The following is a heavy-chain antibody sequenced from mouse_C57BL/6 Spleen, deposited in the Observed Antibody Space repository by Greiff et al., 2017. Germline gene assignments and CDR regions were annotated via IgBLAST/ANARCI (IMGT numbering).Heavy chain of an antibody. CDR2: FHPYNDDT. CDR1: GYTFTTYP. J-gene: IGHJ3*01. Sequence: QLQQSGAELVKPGASVKMSCKASGYTFTTYPIEWMKQNHGKSLEWIGNFHPYNDDTKYNEKFKGKSTLTVEKSSSTVYLELSRLTSDDSAVYYCARRHWDGGAWFAYWGQGTLVTVSA. D-gene: IGHD4-1*01. V-gene: IGHV1-47*01. CDR3: ARRHWDGGAWFAY.